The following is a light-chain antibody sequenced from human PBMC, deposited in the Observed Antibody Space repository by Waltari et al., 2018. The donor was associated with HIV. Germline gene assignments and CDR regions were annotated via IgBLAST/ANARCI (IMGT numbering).Light chain of an antibody. J-gene: IGLJ2*01. Sequence: QPVLTQPPSASGTPGQRVIISCSGSSSNIGRHAVSWYQHLPGATPTLLIFGNNQRSSGVPDLFFGSKSAASVSLAISGLGSVDEADYSCAAWDDSLDCPVFGGGTKLTVL. CDR3: AAWDDSLDCPV. V-gene: IGLV1-44*01. CDR1: SSNIGRHA. CDR2: GNN.